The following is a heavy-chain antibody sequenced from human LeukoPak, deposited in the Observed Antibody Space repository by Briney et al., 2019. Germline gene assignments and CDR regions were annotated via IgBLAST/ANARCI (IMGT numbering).Heavy chain of an antibody. D-gene: IGHD3-22*01. J-gene: IGHJ6*02. V-gene: IGHV4-30-4*01. Sequence: PSETLSLTCTVSGGSISSGDYYWTWTRQPPGKGLEWIGYIYYSGSTHYNPSLKSRVSISVDTAKNQFSLNLSSVTAADTAVYYCARDQNKYDSSGYYYYQYGMDVWGQGTTVTVSS. CDR3: ARDQNKYDSSGYYYYQYGMDV. CDR1: GGSISSGDYY. CDR2: IYYSGST.